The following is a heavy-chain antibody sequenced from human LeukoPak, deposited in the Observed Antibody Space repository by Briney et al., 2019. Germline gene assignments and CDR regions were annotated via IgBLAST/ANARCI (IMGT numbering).Heavy chain of an antibody. J-gene: IGHJ4*02. V-gene: IGHV3-23*01. D-gene: IGHD5-18*01. CDR3: AKVMVRDTAMPYYFDY. Sequence: LPGGSLRLSCAASGFTFSSYAMSWVRQAPGKGLEWVSAITGSGGSTYYADSVKGRFTISRDNSKNTLYLQMNSLRAEDTALYYCAKVMVRDTAMPYYFDYWGQGTLVTVSS. CDR2: ITGSGGST. CDR1: GFTFSSYA.